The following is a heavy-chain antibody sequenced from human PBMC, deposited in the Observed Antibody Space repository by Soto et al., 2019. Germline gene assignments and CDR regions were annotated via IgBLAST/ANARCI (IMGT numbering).Heavy chain of an antibody. J-gene: IGHJ4*02. CDR3: ARDAQRPIQLWTPLDY. CDR2: ISSSSSYI. CDR1: GFTFSSYS. V-gene: IGHV3-21*01. D-gene: IGHD5-18*01. Sequence: GGSLRLSCAASGFTFSSYSMNWVRQAPGKGLEWVSSISSSSSYIYYADSVKGRFTISRDNAKNSLYLQMNSLRAEDTAVYYCARDAQRPIQLWTPLDYWGQGTLVTVSS.